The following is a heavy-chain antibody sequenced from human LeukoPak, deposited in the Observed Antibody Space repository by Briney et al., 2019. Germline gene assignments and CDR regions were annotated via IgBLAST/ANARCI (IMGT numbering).Heavy chain of an antibody. D-gene: IGHD3-10*01. CDR3: ARCITMVRGIIRPPDY. CDR2: INYSGST. Sequence: PSETLSLTCTVSGGSISSGSYYWGWIRQSPGKGLDWIGSINYSGSTYYSPSLKSRVTISVATSKNQFSLKLSSVTAADTAVYYCARCITMVRGIIRPPDYWGQGTLVTVSS. V-gene: IGHV4-39*01. J-gene: IGHJ4*02. CDR1: GGSISSGSYY.